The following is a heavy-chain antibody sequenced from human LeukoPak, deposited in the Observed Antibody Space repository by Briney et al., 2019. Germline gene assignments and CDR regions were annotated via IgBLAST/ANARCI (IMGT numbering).Heavy chain of an antibody. J-gene: IGHJ4*02. D-gene: IGHD6-6*01. Sequence: GGSLRLSCAASGFTFSSYAMSWVRQAPGKGLEWVSAISGSGGSTYYADSVKGRFTISRDNSKNTLYLQMNGLRAEDTAVYYCARRGGSSSRRSPIDYWGQGTLVTVSS. CDR1: GFTFSSYA. CDR3: ARRGGSSSRRSPIDY. V-gene: IGHV3-23*01. CDR2: ISGSGGST.